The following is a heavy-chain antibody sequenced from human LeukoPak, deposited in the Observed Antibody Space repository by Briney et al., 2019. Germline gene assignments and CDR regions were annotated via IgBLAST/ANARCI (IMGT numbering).Heavy chain of an antibody. J-gene: IGHJ5*02. D-gene: IGHD2-2*01. CDR3: ARDKSSSWYNWFDP. Sequence: SETLSLTCTVSGGXISSYYCSWLRQPAGKGLEWIGRIYTSGSTNYNPSLKSRVTMSVDTSKNQFSLKLNSITAADTAVYYCARDKSSSWYNWFDPWGQGTLVTVSS. CDR2: IYTSGST. CDR1: GGXISSYY. V-gene: IGHV4-4*07.